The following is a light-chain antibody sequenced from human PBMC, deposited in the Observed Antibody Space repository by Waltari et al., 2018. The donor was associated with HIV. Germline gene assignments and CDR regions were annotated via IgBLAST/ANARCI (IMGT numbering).Light chain of an antibody. Sequence: DIQMTQSPSSLSASVGDRVIITCRASQSISSYLNWYQHKPGKAPKVLIYAASSLQSGVPSMFSGSGSGTDFTLTISRLQPEDFATYYCQQSLIVPLTFGGGTKVEIK. CDR2: AAS. V-gene: IGKV1-39*01. J-gene: IGKJ4*01. CDR1: QSISSY. CDR3: QQSLIVPLT.